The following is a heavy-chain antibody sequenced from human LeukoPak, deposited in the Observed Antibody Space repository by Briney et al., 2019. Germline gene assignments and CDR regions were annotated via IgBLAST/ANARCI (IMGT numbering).Heavy chain of an antibody. CDR2: INHSGST. V-gene: IGHV4-34*01. Sequence: SETLSLTCAVYGGSFSGYYWSWIRQPPGKGLEWIGEINHSGSTNYNPSLKSRVTISVDTSKNQFSLKLSSVTAADTAVYYCASTPTYCSSTSCLYYYYMDVWGKGTTATVSS. CDR1: GGSFSGYY. CDR3: ASTPTYCSSTSCLYYYYMDV. D-gene: IGHD2-2*01. J-gene: IGHJ6*03.